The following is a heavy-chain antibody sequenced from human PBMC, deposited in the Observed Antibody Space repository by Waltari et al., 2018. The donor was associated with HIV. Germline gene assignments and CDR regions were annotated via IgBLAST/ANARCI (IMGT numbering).Heavy chain of an antibody. CDR3: TKAVAGFYYFDY. J-gene: IGHJ4*02. D-gene: IGHD6-19*01. CDR2: IRSKTYGGTT. Sequence: EVQLVESGGGLVQPGRALRLSCAASGSSFGDYGMSWVRQAPGKGLEWVGFIRSKTYGGTTEYAASVKGRFTISRDDSKSIAYLQMNSLKTEDTAVYYCTKAVAGFYYFDYWGQGTQVTVSS. CDR1: GSSFGDYG. V-gene: IGHV3-49*04.